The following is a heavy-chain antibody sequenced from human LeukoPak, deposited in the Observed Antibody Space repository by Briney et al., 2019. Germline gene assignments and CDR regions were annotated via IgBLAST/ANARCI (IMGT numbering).Heavy chain of an antibody. Sequence: GGSLRLSCAASGFTFSSYSMNWVRQAPGQGLEWVANIKQDGSEKYYVDSVKGRFTISRDNAKNSQYLQMNSLRDEDTAVYYCARNVIGVVIFDYWGQGTLVTVSS. D-gene: IGHD3-3*01. J-gene: IGHJ4*02. CDR1: GFTFSSYS. CDR2: IKQDGSEK. V-gene: IGHV3-7*01. CDR3: ARNVIGVVIFDY.